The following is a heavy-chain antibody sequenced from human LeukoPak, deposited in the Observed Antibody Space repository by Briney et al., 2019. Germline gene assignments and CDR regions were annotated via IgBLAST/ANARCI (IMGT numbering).Heavy chain of an antibody. Sequence: QTLSLTCAISGDSVSSNSAAWNWIRQSPSRGLEWLGRTYYRSNWYNEYAVSMRGRMSINADIPKNQISLQLNSVTPEDTAVYYCAIGARAFENWVQGTMVTVSS. CDR2: TYYRSNWYN. CDR3: AIGARAFEN. J-gene: IGHJ3*02. CDR1: GDSVSSNSAA. V-gene: IGHV6-1*01.